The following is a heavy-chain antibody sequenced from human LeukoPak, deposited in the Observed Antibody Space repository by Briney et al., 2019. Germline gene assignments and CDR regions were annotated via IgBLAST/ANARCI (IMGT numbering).Heavy chain of an antibody. D-gene: IGHD6-13*01. V-gene: IGHV4-59*12. CDR2: ISYNGSP. Sequence: SETLSLTCTVSGGSINSYNWNWIRQPPGKGLEWIGYISYNGSPDYNPSFKSRVTMSVDTSKNQFSLKLSSVTAADTAVYYCARGGPRSAAASFDPWGQGTLVTVSS. J-gene: IGHJ5*02. CDR3: ARGGPRSAAASFDP. CDR1: GGSINSYN.